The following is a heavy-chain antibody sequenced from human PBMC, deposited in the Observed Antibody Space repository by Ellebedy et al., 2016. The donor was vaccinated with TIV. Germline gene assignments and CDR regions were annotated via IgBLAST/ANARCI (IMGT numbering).Heavy chain of an antibody. CDR2: IRSEAYGGTT. V-gene: IGHV3-49*04. Sequence: PGGSLRLSCTDSGFTFGDYPMSWVRQAPGKGLEWVGFIRSEAYGGTTEYAESVKGRFTISRDDSKTIAYLQMNSLKTEDTAVYYCTRDARRDAYNTNFDYWGQGTLVTVSS. D-gene: IGHD5-24*01. J-gene: IGHJ4*02. CDR1: GFTFGDYP. CDR3: TRDARRDAYNTNFDY.